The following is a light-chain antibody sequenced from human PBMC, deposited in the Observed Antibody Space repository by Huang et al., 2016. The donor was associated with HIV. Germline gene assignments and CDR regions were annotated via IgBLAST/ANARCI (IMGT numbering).Light chain of an antibody. J-gene: IGKJ1*01. CDR3: QQYYSTPT. V-gene: IGKV1-NL1*01. Sequence: DIQMTQSPSSLSASVGDRVTITCRASQGISNSLAWYQQKPGKGPKLLLHDTSRLQSGVPSRFSGSGSGTDYTLTISSLQPEDFASYYCQQYYSTPTFGQGTKVEIK. CDR1: QGISNS. CDR2: DTS.